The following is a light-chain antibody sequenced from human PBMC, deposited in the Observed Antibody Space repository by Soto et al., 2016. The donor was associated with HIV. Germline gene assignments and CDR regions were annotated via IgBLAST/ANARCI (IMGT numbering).Light chain of an antibody. CDR1: NVGSKS. CDR2: DDS. Sequence: SYVLTQPPSLSVAPRKTARITCGGDNVGSKSVHWYQQKTGQAPVLVVYDDSDRPSGIPERFSGSNSGDTATLTISRVEAGDEADYYCQVWDVSGDHVVFGGGTKLTVL. J-gene: IGLJ2*01. CDR3: QVWDVSGDHVV. V-gene: IGLV3-21*03.